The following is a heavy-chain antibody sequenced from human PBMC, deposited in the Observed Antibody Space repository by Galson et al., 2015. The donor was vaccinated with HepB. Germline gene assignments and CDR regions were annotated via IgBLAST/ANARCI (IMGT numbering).Heavy chain of an antibody. J-gene: IGHJ4*02. CDR1: GFTFNNYK. Sequence: SLRLSCAATSGFTFNNYKIHWVRHVPGKGLVWVTYIDSDERGTKYADSVKGRFTIPRDNARNTVFLQMNSLRVEDTAVYFCGRSRGASGYHYDYWGQGTLVAVSS. CDR3: GRSRGASGYHYDY. CDR2: IDSDERGT. V-gene: IGHV3-74*03. D-gene: IGHD3-22*01.